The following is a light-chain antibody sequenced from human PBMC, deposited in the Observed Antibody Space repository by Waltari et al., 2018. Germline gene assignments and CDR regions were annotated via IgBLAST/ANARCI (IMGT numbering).Light chain of an antibody. CDR1: QSLVHSDGKTY. Sequence: DVVMTQSPLSLPVTLGQPASISCRSRQSLVHSDGKTYLNWFHQRPGQSPSRLIYKVSNRDSGVPDRFSGSGSGTEFTLNINRVEAEDVGVYYCMQGTHWPWTFGQGTKVEIK. CDR2: KVS. V-gene: IGKV2-30*02. CDR3: MQGTHWPWT. J-gene: IGKJ1*01.